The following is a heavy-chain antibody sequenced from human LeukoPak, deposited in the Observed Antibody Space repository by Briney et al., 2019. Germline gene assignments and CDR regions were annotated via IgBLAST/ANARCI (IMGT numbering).Heavy chain of an antibody. J-gene: IGHJ4*02. CDR1: YYIFSNYG. CDR2: ISPYNDNK. CDR3: ATMLRGSGTYYNFVS. D-gene: IGHD3-10*01. V-gene: IGHV1-18*01. Sequence: AASVKVSCKGNYYIFSNYGLSWVRQAPAQGLEWMGWISPYNDNKNHAQKFQGRLSMTTDTSTSTAYMELRSLRSDDTAMYYCATMLRGSGTYYNFVSWGQGTLVTVSS.